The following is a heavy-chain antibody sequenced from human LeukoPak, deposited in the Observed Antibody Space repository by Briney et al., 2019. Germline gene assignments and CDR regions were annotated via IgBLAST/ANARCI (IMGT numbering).Heavy chain of an antibody. CDR1: GYSFTNYW. J-gene: IGHJ3*02. D-gene: IGHD3-22*01. CDR2: IYPDDSDT. CDR3: ARLSTDYYGAFDI. Sequence: GESLKISCKSSGYSFTNYWIGWVRQMPGKGLEWMGIIYPDDSDTRYSPSFQGQVTIPVDKSISTAYLQWSSLKASDTAMYYCARLSTDYYGAFDIWAKGQWSPSLQ. V-gene: IGHV5-51*01.